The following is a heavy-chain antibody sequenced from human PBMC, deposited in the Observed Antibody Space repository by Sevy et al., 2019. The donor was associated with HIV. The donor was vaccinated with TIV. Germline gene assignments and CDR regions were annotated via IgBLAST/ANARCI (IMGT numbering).Heavy chain of an antibody. Sequence: GGFLRLSCVVSGFTFSSYSMNWVRQAPGKGLEWVSYISNSGTTIYYSDSVKGRFTISRDNARNSLYLQMNSLRAEDTAVYYCARDLPPSSTTVAHFDCWGQGTLVTVSS. J-gene: IGHJ4*02. D-gene: IGHD4-17*01. CDR2: ISNSGTTI. V-gene: IGHV3-48*04. CDR3: ARDLPPSSTTVAHFDC. CDR1: GFTFSSYS.